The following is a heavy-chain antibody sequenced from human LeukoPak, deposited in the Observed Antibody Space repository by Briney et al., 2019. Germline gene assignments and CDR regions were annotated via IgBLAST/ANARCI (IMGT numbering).Heavy chain of an antibody. CDR1: GGSINSGGYS. CDR3: ARESVDYGDHY. V-gene: IGHV4-30-2*01. D-gene: IGHD4-17*01. Sequence: SETLSLTCTVTGGSINSGGYSWSCIRQPPGKGLEWIGYIYHSGSTYYNPSLKSRVTISVDRSKNQFSLKLSSVTAADTAVYYCARESVDYGDHYWGQGTLVTVSS. CDR2: IYHSGST. J-gene: IGHJ4*02.